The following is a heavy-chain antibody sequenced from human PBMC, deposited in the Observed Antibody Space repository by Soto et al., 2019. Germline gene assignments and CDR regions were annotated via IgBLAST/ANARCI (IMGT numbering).Heavy chain of an antibody. CDR3: AAEYCSGGSCQYYFDY. CDR2: IIAISGTA. Sequence: GASVKVSFKTSGGTFSSYAIPWVRQARGQGLEWIGWIIAISGTANYAQKFQDRVTITGDMSTSTAYMELSSLRSEDTAVYYCAAEYCSGGSCQYYFDYWGQGTTVTVSS. V-gene: IGHV1-69*06. D-gene: IGHD2-15*01. CDR1: GGTFSSYA. J-gene: IGHJ4*02.